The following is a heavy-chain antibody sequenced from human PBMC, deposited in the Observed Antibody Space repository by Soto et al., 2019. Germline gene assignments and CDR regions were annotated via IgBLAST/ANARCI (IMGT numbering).Heavy chain of an antibody. J-gene: IGHJ4*02. CDR2: ISTSNGDT. CDR1: GYTFTTYG. Sequence: QVQLVQSGAEVRKPGASVKVSCKASGYTFTTYGISWVRQAPGQGLEWMAWISTSNGDTHYAQKVQDRVSMTTDRFTSTAYMELRSLRSDETAIYYCARDSAAHGPVFDYWGQGTLVTVST. V-gene: IGHV1-18*04. CDR3: ARDSAAHGPVFDY. D-gene: IGHD6-13*01.